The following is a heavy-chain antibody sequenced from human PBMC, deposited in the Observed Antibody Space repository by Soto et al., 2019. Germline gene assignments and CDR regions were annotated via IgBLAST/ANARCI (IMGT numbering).Heavy chain of an antibody. J-gene: IGHJ3*02. CDR1: GDTFTNYA. V-gene: IGHV1-3*01. Sequence: GASVKVSCKACGDTFTNYAIHWVRQVPGQSLEWMGWINAGNGYTKYSQDFQGRVTITRDTSATTAYMDLNSLRSEDTAVYYCARGSGRYCTGGSCFNDALDIWGQGTMVTVSS. CDR2: INAGNGYT. D-gene: IGHD2-8*02. CDR3: ARGSGRYCTGGSCFNDALDI.